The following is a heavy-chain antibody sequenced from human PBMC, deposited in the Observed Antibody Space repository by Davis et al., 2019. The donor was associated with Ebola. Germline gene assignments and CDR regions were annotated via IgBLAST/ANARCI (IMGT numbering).Heavy chain of an antibody. CDR3: ARQVNGDFWYFDL. CDR2: INPNSGGT. V-gene: IGHV1-2*06. D-gene: IGHD4-17*01. J-gene: IGHJ2*01. CDR1: GYTFRGHY. Sequence: ASVPVSCKASGYTFRGHYMHWVRQAPGQGLEWMGRINPNSGGTNYAQKFQGRVTMTTDTSTGTAYMELRSLRSDDTAVYYCARQVNGDFWYFDLWGRGTLVTVSS.